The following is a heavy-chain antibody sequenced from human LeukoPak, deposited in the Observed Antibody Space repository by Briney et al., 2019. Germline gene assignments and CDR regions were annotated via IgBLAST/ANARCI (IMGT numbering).Heavy chain of an antibody. D-gene: IGHD2-15*01. Sequence: NPSETLSLTCTVSGGSISSSSYYWGWIRQPPGQGLEWIGSIYYSGSTYYNPSLKSRVTISVDTSKNQLSLKLSSVTAADTAVYYCASDYCSGGSCYYDWGQGTLVTVSS. CDR3: ASDYCSGGSCYYD. J-gene: IGHJ4*02. CDR1: GGSISSSSYY. CDR2: IYYSGST. V-gene: IGHV4-39*01.